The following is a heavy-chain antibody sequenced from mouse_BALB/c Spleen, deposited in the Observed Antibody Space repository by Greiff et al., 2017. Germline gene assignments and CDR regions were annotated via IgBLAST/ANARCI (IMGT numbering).Heavy chain of an antibody. D-gene: IGHD2-10*02. V-gene: IGHV5-15*02. Sequence: EVHLVESGGGLVQPGGSRKLSCAASGFTFSDYGMAWVRQAPGKGPEWVAFISNLAYSIYYADTVTGRFTISRENAKNTLYLEMSSLRSEDTAMYYCARDPYGNDWYFDVWGAGTTVTVSS. CDR1: GFTFSDYG. CDR2: ISNLAYSI. J-gene: IGHJ1*01. CDR3: ARDPYGNDWYFDV.